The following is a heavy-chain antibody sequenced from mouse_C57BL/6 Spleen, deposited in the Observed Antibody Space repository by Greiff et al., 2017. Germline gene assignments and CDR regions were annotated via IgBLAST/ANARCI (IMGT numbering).Heavy chain of an antibody. CDR2: IWRGGST. J-gene: IGHJ1*03. CDR3: AKNGAYGYDRWYFDV. CDR1: GFSLTSYG. D-gene: IGHD2-2*01. V-gene: IGHV2-5*01. Sequence: QVHVKQSGPGLVQPSQSLSITCTVSGFSLTSYGVHWVRQSQGKGLEWLGVIWRGGSTDYNAAFMSRLSITKDNSKSQVFFKMNSLQADDTAIYYCAKNGAYGYDRWYFDVWGTGTTVTVSS.